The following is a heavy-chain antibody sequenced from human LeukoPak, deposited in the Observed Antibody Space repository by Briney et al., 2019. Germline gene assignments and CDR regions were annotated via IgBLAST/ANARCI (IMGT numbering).Heavy chain of an antibody. D-gene: IGHD6-19*01. Sequence: GGSLRLSCAASGFTVSSNYMSWVRQAPGKGLEWVSLISGDGGDTYYADSVRGRFTISRDNSKNSLYLQMNSLRTEDTALYYCAKDGAYSSGWYSGFDYWGQGTLVTVSS. V-gene: IGHV3-43*02. J-gene: IGHJ4*02. CDR2: ISGDGGDT. CDR1: GFTVSSNY. CDR3: AKDGAYSSGWYSGFDY.